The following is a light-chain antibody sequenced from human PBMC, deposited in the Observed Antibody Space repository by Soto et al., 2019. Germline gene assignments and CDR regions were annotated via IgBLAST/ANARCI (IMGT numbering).Light chain of an antibody. J-gene: IGKJ1*01. CDR1: QGISNY. Sequence: DIQMTQSPSSLSASVGDRVTITCRASQGISNYLAWYQQKPGKVPRLLIYGASTLESGVPSRFSGTRSGTDFTLTISTLQPEDVATYYCRKYDSAPRTFGQGTKVEIK. V-gene: IGKV1-27*01. CDR2: GAS. CDR3: RKYDSAPRT.